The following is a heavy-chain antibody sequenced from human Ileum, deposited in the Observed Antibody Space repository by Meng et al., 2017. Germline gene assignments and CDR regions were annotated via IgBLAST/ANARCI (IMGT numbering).Heavy chain of an antibody. CDR3: ARDVVPTVTYYYNWFDP. CDR1: GGSISSYY. CDR2: IYTSGST. D-gene: IGHD4-17*01. V-gene: IGHV4-4*07. Sequence: QGRLQESGRGLVKPSETLSLPCTVSGGSISSYYWSWNRQPAGKGLEWIGRIYTSGSTNYNPSLKSRVTMSVDTSKNQFSLKLSSVTAADTAVYYCARDVVPTVTYYYNWFDPWGQGTLVTVSS. J-gene: IGHJ5*02.